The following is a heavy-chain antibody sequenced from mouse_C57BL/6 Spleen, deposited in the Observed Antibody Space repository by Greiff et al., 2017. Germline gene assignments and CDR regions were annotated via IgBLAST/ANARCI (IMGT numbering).Heavy chain of an antibody. CDR1: GYTFTSYW. Sequence: VQLQQSGAELVMPGASVKLSCKASGYTFTSYWMHWVKQRPGQGLEWIGEIDPSDSYTNYNQKFKGKSTLTVDKSSSTAYMQLSSLTSEDSAVYYCARRGTTDYFDYWGQGTTLTVSS. V-gene: IGHV1-69*01. D-gene: IGHD1-1*01. CDR3: ARRGTTDYFDY. CDR2: IDPSDSYT. J-gene: IGHJ2*01.